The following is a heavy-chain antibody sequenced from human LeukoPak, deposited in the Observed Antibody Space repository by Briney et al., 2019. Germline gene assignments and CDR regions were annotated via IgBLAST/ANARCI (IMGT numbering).Heavy chain of an antibody. D-gene: IGHD2-15*01. Sequence: GGSLRLSCAASGFTFSSYAMHWVRQAPGKGLEWVAVISYDGSNKYYADSVKGRFTISRDNSKNTLYLQMNSLRAEDTAVYYCAKCPSSGRSCFTSNWFDPWGQRTLVTVSS. CDR2: ISYDGSNK. CDR3: AKCPSSGRSCFTSNWFDP. CDR1: GFTFSSYA. J-gene: IGHJ5*02. V-gene: IGHV3-30-3*01.